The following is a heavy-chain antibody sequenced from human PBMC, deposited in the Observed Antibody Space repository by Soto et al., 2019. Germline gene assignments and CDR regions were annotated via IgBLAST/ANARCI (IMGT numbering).Heavy chain of an antibody. CDR3: ARGGRKDYGVDV. V-gene: IGHV3-11*06. Sequence: GGSLRLSCAASGFSFSDYYMSWIRQAPGKGLEWISYISGSDNYTNYADSVKGRFTISRDNTKNSLYLQMNSLRAEDTAVYYCARGGRKDYGVDVWGQGTTVTVSS. CDR1: GFSFSDYY. D-gene: IGHD1-26*01. CDR2: ISGSDNYT. J-gene: IGHJ6*02.